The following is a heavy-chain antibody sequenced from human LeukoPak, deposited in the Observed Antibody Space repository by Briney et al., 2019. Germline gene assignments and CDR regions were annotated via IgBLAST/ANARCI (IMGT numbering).Heavy chain of an antibody. CDR3: AKGFSTYYYDSSGYYEY. CDR1: GFTFSSYG. Sequence: GGSLRLSCAASGFTFSSYGMHWVRQAPDKGLEWVAVISYDGSNKYNADSVKGRFTISRDNSKNTLYLQMNSLRAEDTAVYYCAKGFSTYYYDSSGYYEYWGQGTLVTVSS. D-gene: IGHD3-22*01. J-gene: IGHJ4*02. V-gene: IGHV3-30*18. CDR2: ISYDGSNK.